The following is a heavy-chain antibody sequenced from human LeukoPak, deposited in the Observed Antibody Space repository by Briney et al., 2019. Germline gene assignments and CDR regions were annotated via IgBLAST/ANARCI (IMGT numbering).Heavy chain of an antibody. CDR1: GFTVSSNY. Sequence: GGSLRLSCAASGFTVSSNYMSWVRQAPGKGLEWVSVIYSGGSTYYADSVKGRFTISRDNSKNTLYLQMNSLRAEDTAVYYCARGQRITMVRGVPLFDYWGQGTLVTVSS. D-gene: IGHD3-10*01. CDR3: ARGQRITMVRGVPLFDY. CDR2: IYSGGST. V-gene: IGHV3-66*01. J-gene: IGHJ4*02.